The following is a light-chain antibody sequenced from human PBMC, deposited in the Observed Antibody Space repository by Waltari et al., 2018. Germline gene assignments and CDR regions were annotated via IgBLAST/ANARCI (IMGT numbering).Light chain of an antibody. V-gene: IGKV1-39*01. CDR3: QHRYSTPIT. Sequence: DIQMTQSPSSLSASVGDIVTIPCRARQSISSYLNSYQQKPGKAPKHLIYAASSLQSGVPSRFSGSGSGTDFTLSISSLQTEDFAAFDCQHRYSTPITFGEGPRLAIK. J-gene: IGKJ5*01. CDR1: QSISSY. CDR2: AAS.